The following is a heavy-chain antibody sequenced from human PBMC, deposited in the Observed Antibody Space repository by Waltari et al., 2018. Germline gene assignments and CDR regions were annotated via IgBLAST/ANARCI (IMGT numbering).Heavy chain of an antibody. V-gene: IGHV4-61*02. J-gene: IGHJ4*02. CDR2: IYTSGST. CDR3: ARVAVAGTSPFDY. Sequence: QVQLQESGPGLVKPSQTLSPTCTVPGGPISSGSYYWSWIRQPAGKGLEWIGRIYTSGSTNYNPSLKSRVTISVDTSKNQFSLKLSSVTAADTAVYYCARVAVAGTSPFDYWGQGTLVTVSS. CDR1: GGPISSGSYY. D-gene: IGHD6-19*01.